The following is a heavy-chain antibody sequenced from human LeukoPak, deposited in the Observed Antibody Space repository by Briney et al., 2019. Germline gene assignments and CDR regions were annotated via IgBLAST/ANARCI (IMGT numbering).Heavy chain of an antibody. D-gene: IGHD3-10*01. CDR1: GGSISSYY. CDR2: IHYTGST. J-gene: IGHJ5*02. Sequence: SSETLSLTCTVSGGSISSYYWSWIRQSPGKELECIGYIHYTGSTNYNPSLKSRVTISVETSKNQFSLKLKSVTAADTAVYYCARGGYYGSGNDFRFDPWGQGTLVTVSS. V-gene: IGHV4-59*01. CDR3: ARGGYYGSGNDFRFDP.